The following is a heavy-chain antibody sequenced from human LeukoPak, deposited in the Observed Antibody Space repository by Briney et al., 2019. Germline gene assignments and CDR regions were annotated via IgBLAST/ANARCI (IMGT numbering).Heavy chain of an antibody. CDR3: TLGSLYSSNWYGDY. J-gene: IGHJ4*02. V-gene: IGHV3-23*01. D-gene: IGHD6-13*01. CDR1: GFSFDTYA. Sequence: GGSLRLSCAASGFSFDTYAMTWVRQAPGKGLEWVSGISGDGGSTYYAVSVKGRFTISRDNSKNTLYLRMNGLRPEDTAVYYCTLGSLYSSNWYGDYWGQGTLVTVSS. CDR2: ISGDGGST.